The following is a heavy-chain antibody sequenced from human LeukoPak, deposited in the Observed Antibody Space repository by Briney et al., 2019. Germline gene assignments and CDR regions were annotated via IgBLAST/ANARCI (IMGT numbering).Heavy chain of an antibody. J-gene: IGHJ6*03. CDR2: IIPIFGTA. CDR3: AFVVVPAAADLPYYYYYYMDV. D-gene: IGHD2-2*01. V-gene: IGHV1-69*13. CDR1: GGTFSSYA. Sequence: GASVKVSCKASGGTFSSYAISWVRQAPGQGLEWIGGIIPIFGTANYAQKFQGRVTITADESTSTAYMELSSLRSEDTAVYYCAFVVVPAAADLPYYYYYYMDVWGKGTTVTVSS.